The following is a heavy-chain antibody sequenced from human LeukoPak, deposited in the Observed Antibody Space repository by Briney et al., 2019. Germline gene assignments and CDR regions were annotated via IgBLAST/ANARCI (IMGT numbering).Heavy chain of an antibody. Sequence: GGSLRLSCAASGFTFSDYYMSWIRQAPGKGLEWVSYISSSGRTIYYADSVKGRFTISRDNAKNSLYLQMNSLRAEDTAVYFCARDFRMTMVDYWGQGTLVTVSS. D-gene: IGHD4/OR15-4a*01. J-gene: IGHJ4*02. CDR2: ISSSGRTI. CDR1: GFTFSDYY. V-gene: IGHV3-11*01. CDR3: ARDFRMTMVDY.